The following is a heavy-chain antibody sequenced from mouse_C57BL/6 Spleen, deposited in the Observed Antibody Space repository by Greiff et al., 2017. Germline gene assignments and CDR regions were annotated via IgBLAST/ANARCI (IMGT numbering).Heavy chain of an antibody. J-gene: IGHJ4*01. V-gene: IGHV7-3*01. Sequence: EVLLVESGGGLVQPGGSLRLSCAASGFTFTDYYMSWVRQPPGKALEWLGFIRNKANGYTTEYSASVKGRFTISRDNSQSILYLQMNALRAEDSATYYCARLPGTFYAMDSWGQGTSDTVSS. CDR2: IRNKANGYTT. D-gene: IGHD3-3*01. CDR1: GFTFTDYY. CDR3: ARLPGTFYAMDS.